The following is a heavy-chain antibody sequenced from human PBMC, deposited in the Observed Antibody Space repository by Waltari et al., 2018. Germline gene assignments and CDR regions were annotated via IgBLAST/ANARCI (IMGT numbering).Heavy chain of an antibody. Sequence: QVQLVQSGAEGKKPGASVKVSCKASGYTFTSYAMHWVRQAPGQRLEWMGWINAGNGNTKYSQKFQGRVTITRDTSASTAYMELSSLRSEDTAVYYCASVPFAPGYPWDAFDIWGQGTMVTVSS. V-gene: IGHV1-3*01. CDR2: INAGNGNT. J-gene: IGHJ3*02. CDR3: ASVPFAPGYPWDAFDI. D-gene: IGHD2-15*01. CDR1: GYTFTSYA.